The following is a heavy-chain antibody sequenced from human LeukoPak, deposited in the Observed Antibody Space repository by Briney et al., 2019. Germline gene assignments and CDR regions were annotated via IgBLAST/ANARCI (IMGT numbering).Heavy chain of an antibody. CDR3: ARLEGYCSGGSCYFVY. CDR1: GYSFTSYW. V-gene: IGHV5-51*01. CDR2: IYPGDSDT. Sequence: GESLKISCKGSGYSFTSYWIGWVRQMPGKGLEWMGIIYPGDSDTRYSPSFQGQVTISADKSISTAYLQWSSLKASGTATYYCARLEGYCSGGSCYFVYWGQGTLVTVSS. D-gene: IGHD2-15*01. J-gene: IGHJ4*02.